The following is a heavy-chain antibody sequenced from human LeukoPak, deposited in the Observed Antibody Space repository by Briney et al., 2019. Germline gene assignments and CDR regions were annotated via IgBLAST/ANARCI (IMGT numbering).Heavy chain of an antibody. Sequence: GGSLRLSCAASGFTFSNYGMSWVRQAPGKGLQWVSGISGSGGERYYTESVKGRFTISRDNSKNTLYLQMNSLRAEDTAVYYCAKGAYTYYYDSSGYYYAGYWGQGTLVTVSS. D-gene: IGHD3-22*01. CDR1: GFTFSNYG. J-gene: IGHJ4*02. CDR2: ISGSGGER. CDR3: AKGAYTYYYDSSGYYYAGY. V-gene: IGHV3-23*01.